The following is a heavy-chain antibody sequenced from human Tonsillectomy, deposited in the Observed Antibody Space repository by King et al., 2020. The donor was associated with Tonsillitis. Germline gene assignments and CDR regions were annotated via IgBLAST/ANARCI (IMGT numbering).Heavy chain of an antibody. D-gene: IGHD2-8*01. CDR3: AREGFLGYCTNGVCYTNWYFDL. CDR2: IYTSGST. J-gene: IGHJ2*01. V-gene: IGHV4-4*07. Sequence: QLQESGPGLVKPSETLSLTCTVSGGSISSYYWSWIRQPAGKGLEWIGRIYTSGSTNYNPSLTSRVTMSVDTSKNQFSLKLSSVTAADTAVYYCAREGFLGYCTNGVCYTNWYFDLWGRGTLVTVSS. CDR1: GGSISSYY.